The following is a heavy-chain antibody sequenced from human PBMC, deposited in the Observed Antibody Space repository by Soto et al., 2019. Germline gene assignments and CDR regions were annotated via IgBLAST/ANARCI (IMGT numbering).Heavy chain of an antibody. V-gene: IGHV3-7*01. CDR2: IKQDGSAK. CDR3: VRGYCGPGGCTRAY. Sequence: GGSLRLSCAASGFTFSSYWMAWVRQAPGKGLECVAKIKQDGSAKYYVDSVKGRFTISRDNAKNSLFLQMDSLGAEDTAFYYCVRGYCGPGGCTRAYWGQGTLVTVSS. J-gene: IGHJ4*02. CDR1: GFTFSSYW. D-gene: IGHD2-15*01.